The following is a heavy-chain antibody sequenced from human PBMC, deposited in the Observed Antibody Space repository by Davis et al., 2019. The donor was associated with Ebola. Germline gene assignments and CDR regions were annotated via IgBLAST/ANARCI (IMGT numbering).Heavy chain of an antibody. CDR1: GGSISSYY. J-gene: IGHJ5*02. CDR3: ARVNYDFWSGYHSGNWFDP. D-gene: IGHD3-3*01. CDR2: IYYSGST. V-gene: IGHV4-59*01. Sequence: SETLSLTCTVSGGSISSYYWSWIRQPPGKGLQWIGYIYYSGSTNYNPSLKSRVTISVDTSKNQFSLKLSSVTAADTAVYYCARVNYDFWSGYHSGNWFDPWGQGTLVTVSS.